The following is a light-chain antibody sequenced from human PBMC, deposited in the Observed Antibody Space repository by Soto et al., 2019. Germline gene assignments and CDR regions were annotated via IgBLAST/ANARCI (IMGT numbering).Light chain of an antibody. J-gene: IGKJ4*01. Sequence: EIVLTQSPATLSLSPGERATLSCRASQSVSSYLAWYQQKPGQAPRLLIYDASNRATGIPARFSGSGSGTDFTLTISSLEPEDFAVYYCQQRSNWPLTFGGRTEV. CDR1: QSVSSY. CDR2: DAS. CDR3: QQRSNWPLT. V-gene: IGKV3-11*01.